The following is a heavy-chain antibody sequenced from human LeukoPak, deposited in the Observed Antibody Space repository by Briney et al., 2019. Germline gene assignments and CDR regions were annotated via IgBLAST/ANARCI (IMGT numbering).Heavy chain of an antibody. CDR2: ISSSGGST. CDR3: AKDNQLRFRPAVDI. CDR1: GFTFSSYA. D-gene: IGHD3-3*01. Sequence: HPGGSLRLSCAASGFTFSSYAMSWVRQAPGKGLEWVSAISSSGGSTYYADPVKGRFTISRDNSKNTQYLQMNSLRAEATAVYYCAKDNQLRFRPAVDIWGQGKMITVSS. V-gene: IGHV3-23*01. J-gene: IGHJ3*02.